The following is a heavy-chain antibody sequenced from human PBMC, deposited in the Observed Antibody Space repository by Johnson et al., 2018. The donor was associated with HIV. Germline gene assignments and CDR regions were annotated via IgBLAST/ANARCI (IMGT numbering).Heavy chain of an antibody. CDR3: ARSFGATTPGALDI. CDR1: GFTFSSYA. D-gene: IGHD3-3*01. J-gene: IGHJ3*02. CDR2: ISYDGSNK. Sequence: QMLLVESGGGVVQPGRSLRLSCAASGFTFSSYAMHWVRQAPGKGLEWVAVISYDGSNKYYADSVKGRFTISRDNSKNTLYLQMNSLRAEDTAVYYCARSFGATTPGALDIWGQGTMVTVSS. V-gene: IGHV3-30*04.